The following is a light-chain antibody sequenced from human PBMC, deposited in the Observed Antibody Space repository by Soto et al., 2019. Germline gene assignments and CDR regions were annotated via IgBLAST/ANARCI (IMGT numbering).Light chain of an antibody. J-gene: IGKJ4*01. Sequence: EIVLTQSPATLSLSPGERATLSCRASQSVINTLAWYQLRPGQAPRLLMYDASKRATGIPARFSGSGSGTDFTLTISSLETEDFAIYYCQHRSNWPLTFGGGTKVEIK. V-gene: IGKV3-11*01. CDR3: QHRSNWPLT. CDR1: QSVINT. CDR2: DAS.